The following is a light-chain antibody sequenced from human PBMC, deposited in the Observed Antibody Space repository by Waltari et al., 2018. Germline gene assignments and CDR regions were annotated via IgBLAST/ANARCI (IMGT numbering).Light chain of an antibody. CDR3: QAWDSSTASVV. Sequence: SYELTQPPSVSVSPGQPASITCSGDNLGDKYACWYQQKPGQSPVLVIYQDRKRPSGIPERFSGSNSGNTATLTISGTQAMDEADYYCQAWDSSTASVVFGGGTKLTVL. CDR1: NLGDKY. CDR2: QDR. V-gene: IGLV3-1*01. J-gene: IGLJ2*01.